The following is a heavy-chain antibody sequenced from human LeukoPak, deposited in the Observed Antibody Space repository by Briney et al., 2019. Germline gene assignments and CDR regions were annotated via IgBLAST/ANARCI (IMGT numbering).Heavy chain of an antibody. V-gene: IGHV3-15*01. CDR3: PTARRLRSDSGRRYLNY. Sequence: PGGSLRLSCAASGFTFSNAWMSWVRQAPGKGLEWVGRIKSKTDGGTTDYAAPVKGRFTISRDDSKNTLYLQMNSLKTKDTAVYYGPTARRLRSDSGRRYLNYWGQGTLVTVSS. CDR1: GFTFSNAW. D-gene: IGHD3-9*01. J-gene: IGHJ4*02. CDR2: IKSKTDGGTT.